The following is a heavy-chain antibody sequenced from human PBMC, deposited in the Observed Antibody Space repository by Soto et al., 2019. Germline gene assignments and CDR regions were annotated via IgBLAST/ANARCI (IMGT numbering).Heavy chain of an antibody. D-gene: IGHD6-6*01. Sequence: RGESLKISCKGSGYSFASYWIGWVRQMPGKGLEWMGIIHPGDSDTRYSPSFRGQVTISADKSASRAYLQWSSLEASDTAIYYCARLLAEYSAGVGPWGQGTLVTVSS. J-gene: IGHJ5*02. CDR2: IHPGDSDT. CDR3: ARLLAEYSAGVGP. V-gene: IGHV5-51*01. CDR1: GYSFASYW.